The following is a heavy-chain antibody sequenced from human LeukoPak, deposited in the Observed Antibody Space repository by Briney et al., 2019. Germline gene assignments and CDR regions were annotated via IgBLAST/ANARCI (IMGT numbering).Heavy chain of an antibody. CDR3: ARAGYSSGWYAAHFDY. CDR2: ISYDGSNK. Sequence: GGSLRLSCAASGFTFSSYGMHWVRQAPGKGLEWVAVISYDGSNKYYADSVKGRFTISRDNSKNTLYLQMNSLRAEDTAVYYCARAGYSSGWYAAHFDYWGQGTLVTVSS. V-gene: IGHV3-30*03. CDR1: GFTFSSYG. J-gene: IGHJ4*02. D-gene: IGHD6-19*01.